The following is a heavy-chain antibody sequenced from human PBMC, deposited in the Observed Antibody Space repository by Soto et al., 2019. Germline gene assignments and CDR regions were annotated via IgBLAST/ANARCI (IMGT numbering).Heavy chain of an antibody. V-gene: IGHV1-18*01. D-gene: IGHD3-16*01. J-gene: IGHJ6*02. CDR2: ISPYSGNT. CDR3: AMVGNYVTPTPQDV. CDR1: GYIFVNYG. Sequence: QVQLVQSGDEVRKPGSSVKVSCKASGYIFVNYGIACVRQDPGQGLEWMGWISPYSGNTHYASKVQGRLTMTTDTSTSTAYLELGSLPTADTAVYYCAMVGNYVTPTPQDVWGQGTTVTVSS.